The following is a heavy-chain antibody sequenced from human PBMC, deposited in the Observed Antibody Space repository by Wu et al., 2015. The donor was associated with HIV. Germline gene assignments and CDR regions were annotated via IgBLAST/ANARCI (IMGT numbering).Heavy chain of an antibody. V-gene: IGHV1-2*02. Sequence: QVQLVQSGAEVKKPGASVKVSCKASGYAFTGYYMHWVRQAPGQGLEWMGWINPNSGGTNYAQKFQGRVTMTRDTSISTAYMELSRLRSDDTAVYYCARDLIPRIAVAGDYYYYGMDVWGQGTTVTVSS. J-gene: IGHJ6*02. CDR3: ARDLIPRIAVAGDYYYYGMDV. CDR2: INPNSGGT. CDR1: GYAFTGYY. D-gene: IGHD6-19*01.